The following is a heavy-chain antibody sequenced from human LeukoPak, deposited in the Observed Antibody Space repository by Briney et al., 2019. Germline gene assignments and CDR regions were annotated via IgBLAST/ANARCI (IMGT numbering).Heavy chain of an antibody. CDR3: ARTRSSSSSWYGQFDY. D-gene: IGHD6-13*01. Sequence: ASVKVSCKASGGTFSSYAISWVRQAPGQGLEWMGGIIPIFGTANYAQKFQGRVTITADKSTSTAYMELSSLRSEDTAVYYCARTRSSSSSWYGQFDYWGQGTLVTVSS. CDR2: IIPIFGTA. V-gene: IGHV1-69*06. J-gene: IGHJ4*02. CDR1: GGTFSSYA.